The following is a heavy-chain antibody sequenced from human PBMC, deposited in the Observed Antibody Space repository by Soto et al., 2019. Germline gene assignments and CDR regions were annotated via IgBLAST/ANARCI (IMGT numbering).Heavy chain of an antibody. CDR3: ASIEPPSQQLDQINYYYGMDV. V-gene: IGHV1-69*13. D-gene: IGHD6-13*01. CDR1: GGTFSSYA. CDR2: IIPIFGTA. Sequence: SVKVSCKASGGTFSSYAISWVRQAPGQGLEWMGGIIPIFGTANYAQKFQGRVTITADESTSTAYMELSSLRSEDTAVYYCASIEPPSQQLDQINYYYGMDVWGQGTTVTVSS. J-gene: IGHJ6*02.